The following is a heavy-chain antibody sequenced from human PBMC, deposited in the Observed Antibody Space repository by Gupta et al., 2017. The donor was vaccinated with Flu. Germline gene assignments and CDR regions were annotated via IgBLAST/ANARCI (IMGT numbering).Heavy chain of an antibody. CDR2: IRSKANSYAT. Sequence: EVQLVESGGGLVQPGGSLKLSCAASGFTFSGSAMHWVRQASGKGLEWVGRIRSKANSYATAYAASVKGRFTISRDDSKNTAYLQMNSLKTEDTAVYYCTSLSSVVVTPRGWGQGTLVTVSS. J-gene: IGHJ4*02. CDR3: TSLSSVVVTPRG. D-gene: IGHD2-21*02. CDR1: GFTFSGSA. V-gene: IGHV3-73*02.